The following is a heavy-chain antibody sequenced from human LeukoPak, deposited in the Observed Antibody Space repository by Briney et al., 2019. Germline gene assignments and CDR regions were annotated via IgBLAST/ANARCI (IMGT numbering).Heavy chain of an antibody. V-gene: IGHV1-2*02. CDR3: ARDGALAYYDILTGYSRGAFDI. D-gene: IGHD3-9*01. J-gene: IGHJ3*02. Sequence: ASVKVSCKASGYTFTGYYMHWVRQAPGQGLEWMGWINPNSGGTNYAQKFQGRVTMTRDTSISTAYMELSRLRSDDTAVYYCARDGALAYYDILTGYSRGAFDIWGQGTMVTVSS. CDR1: GYTFTGYY. CDR2: INPNSGGT.